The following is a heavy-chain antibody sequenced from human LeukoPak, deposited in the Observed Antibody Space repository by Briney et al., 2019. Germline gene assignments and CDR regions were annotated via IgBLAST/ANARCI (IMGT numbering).Heavy chain of an antibody. CDR2: VYYTGSGST. CDR1: TSTFSTYW. V-gene: IGHV4-59*08. D-gene: IGHD6-19*01. CDR3: ARHAVYAGSGWAFDY. J-gene: IGHJ4*02. Sequence: PGGSLRLSCKTSTSTFSTYWMTWVRQAPGKGLEWIGYVYYTGSGSTSNNPSLKSRVTISVDTSKNQFSLNLKSVTAVDTAVYFCARHAVYAGSGWAFDYWGQGTLVTVYS.